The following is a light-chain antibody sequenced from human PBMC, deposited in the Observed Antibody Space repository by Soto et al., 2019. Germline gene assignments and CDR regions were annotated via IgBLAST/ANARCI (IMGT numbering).Light chain of an antibody. CDR2: WAS. CDR1: QSVLYNSNNKNY. J-gene: IGKJ4*01. V-gene: IGKV4-1*01. Sequence: DIVMTQSPDSLSVSLGERATINCKSSQSVLYNSNNKNYLAWYQQKPGQPPKLLIYWASTRESGVPDRFSVSGSGTDFTLTISSLQAEDVAVYYCQQYYDAPLTFGGGTKVEI. CDR3: QQYYDAPLT.